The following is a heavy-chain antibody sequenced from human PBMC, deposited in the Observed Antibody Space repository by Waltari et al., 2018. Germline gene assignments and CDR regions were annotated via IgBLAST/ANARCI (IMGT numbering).Heavy chain of an antibody. J-gene: IGHJ4*02. V-gene: IGHV4-39*01. CDR1: GGSISSSSYY. CDR3: ARQRREYQLLWFDY. Sequence: QLQLQESGPGLVKPSETLSLTCTVSGGSISSSSYYWGWIRQPPGKGLEWIGSIYYSGSTYYNPSLKSRVTISVDTSKNQFSLKLSSVTAADTAVYYCARQRREYQLLWFDYWGQGTLDTVSS. CDR2: IYYSGST. D-gene: IGHD2-2*01.